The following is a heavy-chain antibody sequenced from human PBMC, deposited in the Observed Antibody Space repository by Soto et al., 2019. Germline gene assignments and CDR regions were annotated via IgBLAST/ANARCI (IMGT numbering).Heavy chain of an antibody. J-gene: IGHJ6*02. Sequence: QVQLVESGGGVVQPGRSLRLSCAASGFTFSSYAMHLVRPAPGKGLEWLADISYDGSNKYYADSVKGRFTISRDNAKTTLYLQMNSLRAEDTAVYYCARDGLRYNWHDFPYYYDGMDVWGQGTTVTVAS. D-gene: IGHD1-1*01. V-gene: IGHV3-30-3*01. CDR3: ARDGLRYNWHDFPYYYDGMDV. CDR1: GFTFSSYA. CDR2: ISYDGSNK.